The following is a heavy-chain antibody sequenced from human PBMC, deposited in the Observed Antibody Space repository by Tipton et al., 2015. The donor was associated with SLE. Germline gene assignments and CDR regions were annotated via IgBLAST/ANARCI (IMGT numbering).Heavy chain of an antibody. Sequence: TLSLTCAVSGYSISSGYYWGWIRQPPGKGLEWIGEINHSGSTNYNPSLKSRVTISVDTSKNQFSLNLRSVTAADTAIYYCARGGYSSGWYGDYFVYCGQGTLVTVSS. CDR3: ARGGYSSGWYGDYFVY. CDR1: GYSISSGYY. J-gene: IGHJ4*02. D-gene: IGHD6-19*01. CDR2: INHSGST. V-gene: IGHV4-38-2*01.